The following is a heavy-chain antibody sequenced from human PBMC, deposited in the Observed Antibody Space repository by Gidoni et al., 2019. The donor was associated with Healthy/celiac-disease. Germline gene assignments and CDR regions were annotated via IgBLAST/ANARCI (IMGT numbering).Heavy chain of an antibody. V-gene: IGHV1-2*02. CDR3: ARVHYVLLNPIAARFGAFDI. J-gene: IGHJ3*02. CDR1: GYTFTGYY. D-gene: IGHD6-6*01. Sequence: QVQLVQSGAEVKKPGASVQVSCKASGYTFTGYYMHWVRQAPGQGLEWMGWINPNSGGTNYAQKFQGRVTMTRDTSISTAYMELSRLRSDDTAVYYCARVHYVLLNPIAARFGAFDIWGQGTMVTVSS. CDR2: INPNSGGT.